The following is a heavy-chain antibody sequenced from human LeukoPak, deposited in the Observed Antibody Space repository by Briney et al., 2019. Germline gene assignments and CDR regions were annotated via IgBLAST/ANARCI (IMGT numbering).Heavy chain of an antibody. CDR2: ISTYNGNT. Sequence: ASVKVSCKASGDTFINYGINWVRQAPGQGLEWMGWISTYNGNTKYAKQFQGRVIMTTDTSTTTTYMELRSLRSDDTAVYYCARDDFVYKSFDYWGQGTLVTVSS. CDR1: GDTFINYG. J-gene: IGHJ4*02. V-gene: IGHV1-18*01. D-gene: IGHD3-3*01. CDR3: ARDDFVYKSFDY.